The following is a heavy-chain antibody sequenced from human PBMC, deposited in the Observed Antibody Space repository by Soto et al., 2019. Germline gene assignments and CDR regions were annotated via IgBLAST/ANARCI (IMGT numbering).Heavy chain of an antibody. J-gene: IGHJ5*02. CDR2: LRNTPYGGTT. CDR3: SRGGFGYYGP. Sequence: GSLRLSCNCSGXRFSARAMTWVRQAPGKGLEWVGFLRNTPYGGTTDYAASVIGRFTISRDDSASIAYLQMKSQKTEDSGLYYCSRGGFGYYGPWGQGPLVTVSS. V-gene: IGHV3-49*04. D-gene: IGHD2-2*03. CDR1: GXRFSARA.